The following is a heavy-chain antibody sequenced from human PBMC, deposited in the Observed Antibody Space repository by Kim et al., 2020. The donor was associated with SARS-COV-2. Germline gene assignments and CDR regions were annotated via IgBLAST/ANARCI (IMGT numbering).Heavy chain of an antibody. CDR1: GGSFSGYY. V-gene: IGHV4-34*01. CDR2: INHSGST. J-gene: IGHJ4*02. D-gene: IGHD3-3*01. CDR3: SRGVHAVNPTITIFGGYYFDY. Sequence: SETLSLTCAVYGGSFSGYYWSWIRQPPGNGLEWIGEINHSGSTNYYPSLKSRVTITVDTAKNQFPLQLSLGTAADTAVYYCSRGVHAVNPTITIFGGYYFDYWGQGTLVTVSS.